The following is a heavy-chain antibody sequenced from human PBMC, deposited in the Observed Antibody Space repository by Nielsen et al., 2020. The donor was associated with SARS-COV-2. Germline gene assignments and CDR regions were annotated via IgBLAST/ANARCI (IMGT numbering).Heavy chain of an antibody. CDR3: ARVGLDSSGYPAAFDI. J-gene: IGHJ3*02. CDR1: GGSIGSYY. D-gene: IGHD3-22*01. Sequence: SETLSLTCTVFGGSIGSYYWSWIRQPPGKGLEWIGHIFNTGSTSYNPSLRSRVTILVDTSKNHFSLKLTSVTAADTAVYYCARVGLDSSGYPAAFDIWGQGTMVTVSS. V-gene: IGHV4-59*13. CDR2: IFNTGST.